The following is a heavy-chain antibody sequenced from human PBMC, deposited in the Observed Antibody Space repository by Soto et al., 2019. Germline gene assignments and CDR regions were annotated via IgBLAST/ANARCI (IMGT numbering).Heavy chain of an antibody. CDR2: ISYDGSNK. CDR1: GFTFSSYG. CDR3: ANGLLEDIFPTTYGMDV. V-gene: IGHV3-30*18. D-gene: IGHD2-15*01. J-gene: IGHJ6*02. Sequence: GGSQRLSCAASGFTFSSYGVHWVRQAPGKGLEWVAVISYDGSNKYYADSVKGRFTISRDNSKNTLYLQMNSLRAEDTAVYYCANGLLEDIFPTTYGMDVWGQGTTVTVSS.